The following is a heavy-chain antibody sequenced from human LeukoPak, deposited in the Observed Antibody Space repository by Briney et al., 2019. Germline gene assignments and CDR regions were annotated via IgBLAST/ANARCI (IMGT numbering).Heavy chain of an antibody. CDR1: GGSISSNY. CDR2: IYYSGST. J-gene: IGHJ4*02. Sequence: ETLSLTCTVSGGSISSNYWSWIRQPPGKGLEWIAYIYYSGSTNYNPSLKSRVTISVDTSKSQFSLKLSSVTAADTAVYFCARLEASTVHFDYWGQGTLVTVSS. CDR3: ARLEASTVHFDY. D-gene: IGHD2-15*01. V-gene: IGHV4-59*08.